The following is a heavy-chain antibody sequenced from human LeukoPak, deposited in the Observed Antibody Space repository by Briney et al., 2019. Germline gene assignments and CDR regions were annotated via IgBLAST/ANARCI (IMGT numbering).Heavy chain of an antibody. D-gene: IGHD4-17*01. V-gene: IGHV4-59*01. CDR3: ARSYYGDYYWFDP. J-gene: IGHJ5*02. Sequence: PSETLSLTCTVSGGSISSYYWSWIRQPPGKGLEWIGYIYYSGRTNYKPSLKSRVTISVDTSKNQFSLKLSSVTAADTAVYYCARSYYGDYYWFDPWGQGTLVTVSS. CDR2: IYYSGRT. CDR1: GGSISSYY.